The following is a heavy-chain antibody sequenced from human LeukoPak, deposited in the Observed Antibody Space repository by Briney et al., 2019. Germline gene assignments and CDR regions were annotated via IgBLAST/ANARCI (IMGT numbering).Heavy chain of an antibody. CDR1: GGSISSYY. J-gene: IGHJ6*02. V-gene: IGHV4-59*08. Sequence: SETLSLTCTVSGGSISSYYWSWIRQPPGKGLEWIGYIYYSGSTNYNPSLKSRVTISVDTSKSQFSLKLSSVTAADTAVYYCARRPPVATGYYYYGMDVWGQGTTVTVSS. CDR3: ARRPPVATGYYYYGMDV. D-gene: IGHD4-11*01. CDR2: IYYSGST.